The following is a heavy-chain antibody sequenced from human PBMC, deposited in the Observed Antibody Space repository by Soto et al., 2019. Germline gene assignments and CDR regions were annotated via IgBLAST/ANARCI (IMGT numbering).Heavy chain of an antibody. V-gene: IGHV4-59*01. J-gene: IGHJ4*02. CDR1: GGSISSYY. D-gene: IGHD3-9*01. Sequence: SETLSLTCTVSGGSISSYYWSWIRQPPGKGLEWIGYIYYSGSTNYNPSLKSRVTISVDTSKNQFSLKLSSVTAADTAVYYCARDLDGYFDYWGQGTLVTVSS. CDR3: ARDLDGYFDY. CDR2: IYYSGST.